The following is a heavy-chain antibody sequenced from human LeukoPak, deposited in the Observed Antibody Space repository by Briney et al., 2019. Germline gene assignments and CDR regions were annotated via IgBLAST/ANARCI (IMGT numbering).Heavy chain of an antibody. Sequence: ASVKVSCKASGYTFTSYAMNWVRQAPGQELEWMGWINTNTGNPTYAQGFTGRFVFSLDTSVSTAYLQTSSLKAEDTAVYYCAREGGYSSSWSRLGMDVWGQGTTVTVSS. D-gene: IGHD6-13*01. J-gene: IGHJ6*02. CDR3: AREGGYSSSWSRLGMDV. CDR1: GYTFTSYA. CDR2: INTNTGNP. V-gene: IGHV7-4-1*02.